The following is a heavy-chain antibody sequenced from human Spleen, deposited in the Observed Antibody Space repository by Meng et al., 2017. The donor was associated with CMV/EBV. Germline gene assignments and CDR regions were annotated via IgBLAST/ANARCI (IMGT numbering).Heavy chain of an antibody. CDR2: INTDGSFT. V-gene: IGHV3-74*03. CDR1: GFTFSSYW. J-gene: IGHJ4*02. Sequence: VQLVESGGGLVQPGGSPRLSCADSGFTFSSYWMHWVRQVPGEGLVWVSRINTDGSFTSYADSVKGRFTISRDNAKNTLYLQMNSLRVDDSAVYYCGRDLTGERDHWGQGTLVTVSS. CDR3: GRDLTGERDH. D-gene: IGHD7-27*01.